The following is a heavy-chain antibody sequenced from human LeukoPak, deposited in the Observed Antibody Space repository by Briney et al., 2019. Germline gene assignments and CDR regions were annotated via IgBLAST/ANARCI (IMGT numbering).Heavy chain of an antibody. V-gene: IGHV3-21*01. CDR3: AREVAVAGDHDAFDI. J-gene: IGHJ3*02. Sequence: GGSLRLSCAASGFTFSSYSMNGVRQAPGKGLEWVSSISSSSSYIYYADSVNGRFTISRDNAKNSLYLQMNRLRAEGTAVYYCAREVAVAGDHDAFDIWGQGTMVTVSS. CDR2: ISSSSSYI. CDR1: GFTFSSYS. D-gene: IGHD6-19*01.